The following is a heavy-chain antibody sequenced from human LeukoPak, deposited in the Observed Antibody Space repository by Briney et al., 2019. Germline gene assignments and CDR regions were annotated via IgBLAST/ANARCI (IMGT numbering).Heavy chain of an antibody. J-gene: IGHJ6*02. Sequence: ASVKVSCKASGYTFTGYYMHWVRQAPGQGLEWVGWINPNSGGTNYAQKFQGWATMTRDTSISTAYMELSRLRSDDTAVYYCAREGVPDFWSGYYTRYYYYGMDVWGQGTTVTVSS. CDR2: INPNSGGT. V-gene: IGHV1-2*04. CDR3: AREGVPDFWSGYYTRYYYYGMDV. CDR1: GYTFTGYY. D-gene: IGHD3-3*01.